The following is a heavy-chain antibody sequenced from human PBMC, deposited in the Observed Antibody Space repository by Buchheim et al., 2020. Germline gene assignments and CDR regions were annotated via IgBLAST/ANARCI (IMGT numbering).Heavy chain of an antibody. V-gene: IGHV3-30*18. Sequence: QVQLVESGGGVVQPGKYLRLSCTVSGFTFSSYGLHWVRHAPGKALEWVAFISYDGCKKVYVDSVKDRFTISRENAKNTVYLHMHSLTSDDTAVYYCAKDWAWMEAVAGKYFDHWGQGT. D-gene: IGHD6-19*01. CDR1: GFTFSSYG. J-gene: IGHJ4*02. CDR3: AKDWAWMEAVAGKYFDH. CDR2: ISYDGCKK.